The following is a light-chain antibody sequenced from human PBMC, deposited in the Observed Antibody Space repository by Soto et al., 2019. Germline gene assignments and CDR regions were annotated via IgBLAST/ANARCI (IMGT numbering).Light chain of an antibody. CDR3: QQYNSYLWT. J-gene: IGKJ1*01. Sequence: DIQMTQSPSTLSASVGDRVTIFCRASQSISTWLAWYQQKPGKAPKLLIHKSSSLESGVPSRFSGSGSGTDFTLTISSLQPDDFATYYCQQYNSYLWTFGQGTKVEIK. V-gene: IGKV1-5*03. CDR1: QSISTW. CDR2: KSS.